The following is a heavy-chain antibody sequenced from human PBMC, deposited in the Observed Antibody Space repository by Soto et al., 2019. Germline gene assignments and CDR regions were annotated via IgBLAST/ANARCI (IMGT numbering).Heavy chain of an antibody. V-gene: IGHV3-23*01. Sequence: GGSLRLSCAASGFTFSSYAMSWVRQAPGKGLEWVSAISGSGGSTYYADSVKGRFTISRDNSKNTLYLQMNSLRAEDTAVYYCAKDYRTAPGAHTHFDYWGQGTLVTVSS. CDR3: AKDYRTAPGAHTHFDY. CDR2: ISGSGGST. J-gene: IGHJ4*02. D-gene: IGHD5-18*01. CDR1: GFTFSSYA.